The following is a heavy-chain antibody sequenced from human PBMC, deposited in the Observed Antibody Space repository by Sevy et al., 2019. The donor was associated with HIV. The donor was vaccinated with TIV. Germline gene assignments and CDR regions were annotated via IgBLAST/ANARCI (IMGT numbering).Heavy chain of an antibody. J-gene: IGHJ6*02. CDR1: GFPFSNYA. D-gene: IGHD2-8*02. Sequence: GGSLRLSCAASGFPFSNYAMSWVRQAPGKGLEWVSTLIGGGGRTYYADSVTGRFIISRDNSSNTLYLQTNSLRDEDTAIYYCANRRVQSGLSGGGANFGMDVCGRGTTVTVSS. CDR3: ANRRVQSGLSGGGANFGMDV. V-gene: IGHV3-23*01. CDR2: LIGGGGRT.